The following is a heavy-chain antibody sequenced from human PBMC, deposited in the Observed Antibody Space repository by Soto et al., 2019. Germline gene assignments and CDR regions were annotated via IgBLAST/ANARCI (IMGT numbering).Heavy chain of an antibody. Sequence: PSETLSLTCTVSGGSIRSYYWSWIRQPPGKGLEWIGYIYYSGSTNYNPSLKSRVTMSADKSISTAYLQWSSLKASDTAMYYCARPLLPAAMKGWFDPWGQGTLVTVSS. CDR1: GGSIRSYY. J-gene: IGHJ5*02. D-gene: IGHD2-2*01. CDR3: ARPLLPAAMKGWFDP. V-gene: IGHV4-59*12. CDR2: IYYSGST.